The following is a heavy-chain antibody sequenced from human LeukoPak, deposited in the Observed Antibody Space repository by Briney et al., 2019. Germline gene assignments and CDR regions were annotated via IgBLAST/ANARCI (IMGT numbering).Heavy chain of an antibody. Sequence: PGGSLRLSCAASGFTFSSYGMHWVRQAPGKGLDWVSSISDSGGATYYPDSKKGRFTISGDNSKNTLYLQMNSLTVADTAVYYCTKGSPRAAETDFWGQGTQVTVSS. J-gene: IGHJ4*02. V-gene: IGHV3-23*01. D-gene: IGHD6-13*01. CDR2: ISDSGGAT. CDR3: TKGSPRAAETDF. CDR1: GFTFSSYG.